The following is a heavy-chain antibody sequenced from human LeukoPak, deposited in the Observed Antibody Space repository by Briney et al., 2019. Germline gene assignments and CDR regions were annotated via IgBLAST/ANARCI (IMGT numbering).Heavy chain of an antibody. CDR1: GFTFSTYW. CDR3: ARAECELRGWFDP. CDR2: INSDGSST. Sequence: PGGSLRLSCAASGFTFSTYWMHWVRQAPGKGLVWVSRINSDGSSTSYADSVKGRFTISRDNAKNTLYLQMNSLRAEDTAVYYCARAECELRGWFDPWGQGTLVTVSS. V-gene: IGHV3-74*01. D-gene: IGHD1-26*01. J-gene: IGHJ5*02.